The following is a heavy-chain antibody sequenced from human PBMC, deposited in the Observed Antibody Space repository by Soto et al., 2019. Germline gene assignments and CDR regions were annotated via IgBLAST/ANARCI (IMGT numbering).Heavy chain of an antibody. V-gene: IGHV1-18*01. D-gene: IGHD3-16*02. CDR3: ARVMITFGGVIGYYYYGMDV. J-gene: IGHJ6*02. CDR2: ISAYNGNT. CDR1: GYTFTSYG. Sequence: QVQLVQSGAEVKKPGASVKVSCKASGYTFTSYGISWVRQAPGQGLEWMGWISAYNGNTNYAQKLQGRVTMTTDTSASTAYMELRSLRSDDTAVYYCARVMITFGGVIGYYYYGMDVWGQGTTVTVSS.